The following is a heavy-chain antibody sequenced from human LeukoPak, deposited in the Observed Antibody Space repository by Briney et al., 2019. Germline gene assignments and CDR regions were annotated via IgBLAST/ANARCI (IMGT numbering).Heavy chain of an antibody. V-gene: IGHV4-59*08. CDR1: GDSISTFY. CDR2: IYNSGST. Sequence: SETLSLTCTVSGDSISTFYWSWIRQLPGKGLEWIGYIYNSGSTNYNPSLKSRVTISVDTSKNQFSLKLSSVTAADTAVYYCARGGKLVDYWGQGTLVTVSS. D-gene: IGHD3-16*01. CDR3: ARGGKLVDY. J-gene: IGHJ4*02.